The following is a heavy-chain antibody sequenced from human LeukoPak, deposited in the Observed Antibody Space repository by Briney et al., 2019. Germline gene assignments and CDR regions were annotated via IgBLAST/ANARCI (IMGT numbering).Heavy chain of an antibody. J-gene: IGHJ4*02. V-gene: IGHV4-34*01. CDR3: ARGVSPDY. CDR1: GGSFSGYY. Sequence: RPSETLSLTCAVYGGSFSGYYWSWIRQPPGKGLEWIGEINHSGSTNYNPSLKSRVTISVDTSKNQFSLKLSSVTAADTAVYYCARGVSPDYWGQGTLVTVPS. CDR2: INHSGST.